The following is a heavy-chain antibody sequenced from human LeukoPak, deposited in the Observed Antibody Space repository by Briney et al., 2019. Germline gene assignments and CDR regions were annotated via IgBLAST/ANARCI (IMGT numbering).Heavy chain of an antibody. CDR1: GFTLSNYA. V-gene: IGHV3-23*01. CDR3: AKRTRDGFNTPIDF. J-gene: IGHJ4*02. D-gene: IGHD5-24*01. CDR2: ISYIDVEP. Sequence: PGGSLRLSCAASGFTLSNYAMNWVRQAPGKGLEWVSGISYIDVEPYYADSVKGRFTISSDNSMNTLYLQMNSLTVEDTAVYYCAKRTRDGFNTPIDFWGQGTLVTVS.